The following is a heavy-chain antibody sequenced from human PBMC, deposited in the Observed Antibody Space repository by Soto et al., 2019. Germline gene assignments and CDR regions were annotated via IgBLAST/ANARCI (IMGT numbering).Heavy chain of an antibody. CDR3: AREYCSGGSCYFDY. CDR1: GGTFSSYA. Sequence: SVKVSCKASGGTFSSYAISWVRQAPGQGLEWMGGITPIFGTANYAQKFQGRVTITADESTSTAYMELSSLRSEDTAVYYCAREYCSGGSCYFDYWGQGTLVTVSS. V-gene: IGHV1-69*13. J-gene: IGHJ4*02. CDR2: ITPIFGTA. D-gene: IGHD2-15*01.